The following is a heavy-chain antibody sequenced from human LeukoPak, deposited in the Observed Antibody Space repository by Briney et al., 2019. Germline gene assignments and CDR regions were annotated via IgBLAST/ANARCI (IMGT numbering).Heavy chain of an antibody. Sequence: GGSLRLSCAASGFTFSSYAMNWVRQAPGKGLEWVSAISGSGGSTYYADSVKGRFTISRDNSKNTLYLQMNSLRAEDTPVYYCASKRIYYDSSHDYWGQGTLVTVSS. CDR3: ASKRIYYDSSHDY. CDR1: GFTFSSYA. CDR2: ISGSGGST. D-gene: IGHD3-22*01. V-gene: IGHV3-23*01. J-gene: IGHJ4*02.